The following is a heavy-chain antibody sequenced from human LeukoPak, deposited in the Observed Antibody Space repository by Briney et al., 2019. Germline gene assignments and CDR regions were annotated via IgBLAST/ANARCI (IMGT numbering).Heavy chain of an antibody. V-gene: IGHV4-38-2*01. CDR1: GYSISSGYS. CDR2: IYHSGST. Sequence: SETLSLTCAVSGYSISSGYSWGWIRQPPGKGLEWIGSIYHSGSTYYNPSLKSRVTISVDTSKNQFSLKLSSVTAAYTAVYYRARLYYGGITYYYYYMGVWGERTTVSVSS. J-gene: IGHJ6*03. D-gene: IGHD4-23*01. CDR3: ARLYYGGITYYYYYMGV.